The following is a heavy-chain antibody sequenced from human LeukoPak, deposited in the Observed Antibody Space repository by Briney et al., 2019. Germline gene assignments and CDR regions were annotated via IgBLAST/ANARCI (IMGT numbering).Heavy chain of an antibody. J-gene: IGHJ4*02. CDR3: AKDMVRHSSGYYSFDY. CDR2: ISWNSGSI. CDR1: GFTFDDYA. V-gene: IGHV3-9*03. D-gene: IGHD3-22*01. Sequence: GRSLRLSCAASGFTFDDYAMHWVRQAPGKGLEWVSGISWNSGSIGYAPSVKGRFTISRDNAKNSLYLQMNSLRAEDMALSYCAKDMVRHSSGYYSFDYWGQGTLVTVSS.